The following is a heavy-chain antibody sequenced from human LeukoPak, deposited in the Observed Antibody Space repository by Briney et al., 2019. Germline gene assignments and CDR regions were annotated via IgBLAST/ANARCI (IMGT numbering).Heavy chain of an antibody. CDR3: SKDLEWDPRGLDY. J-gene: IGHJ4*02. D-gene: IGHD1-26*01. V-gene: IGHV3-23*01. CDR1: GFTFSSYA. CDR2: RIGGGGNT. Sequence: GGSLRLSCAASGFTFSSYAINWGRQAPGEGLEWGLGRIGGGGNTYYADYGKGRFTSSRNNTNNTLYLQMISLRSEDTAVYYCSKDLEWDPRGLDYWGQGTLVTVSS.